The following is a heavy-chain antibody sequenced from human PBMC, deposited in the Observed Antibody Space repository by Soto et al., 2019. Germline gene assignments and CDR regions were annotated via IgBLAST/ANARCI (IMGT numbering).Heavy chain of an antibody. J-gene: IGHJ6*02. Sequence: SVKVSCKASGGTFSSYTISWVRQAPGQGLEWMGGIIPIFGTANYAQKFQGRVTITADESTSTAYMELSSLRSEDTAVYYCARLWAADYGMDVWGQGATVTVSS. CDR1: GGTFSSYT. CDR3: ARLWAADYGMDV. D-gene: IGHD5-18*01. V-gene: IGHV1-69*13. CDR2: IIPIFGTA.